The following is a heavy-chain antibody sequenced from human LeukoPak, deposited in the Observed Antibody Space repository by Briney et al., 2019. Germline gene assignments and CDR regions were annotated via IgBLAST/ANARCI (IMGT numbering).Heavy chain of an antibody. D-gene: IGHD6-13*01. Sequence: GGSLRLSCTASGFTFGDYAMSWFRQAPGKGLEWVGFIRSKAYGGTTEYAASVKGRFTISRDDSKSIAYLQMNSLKTEDTAAYYCTRVRSSSDRFDYWGQGTLVTVSS. J-gene: IGHJ4*02. CDR3: TRVRSSSDRFDY. CDR1: GFTFGDYA. CDR2: IRSKAYGGTT. V-gene: IGHV3-49*03.